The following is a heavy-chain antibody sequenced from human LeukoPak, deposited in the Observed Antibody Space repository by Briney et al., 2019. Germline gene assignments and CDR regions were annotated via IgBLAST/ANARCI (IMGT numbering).Heavy chain of an antibody. J-gene: IGHJ6*03. V-gene: IGHV1-46*02. CDR3: ASDGNYNNVPGGCYYFDV. Sequence: ASVKLSCKASAYAFNNHYIHWVRQAPGQGLQWMGIINPSAGTTAYAQNFDGRVTMTRDTSTSTVYMELKSLRSENTALYSCASDGNYNNVPGGCYYFDVWGKGTTVIVSS. CDR2: INPSAGTT. CDR1: AYAFNNHY. D-gene: IGHD1/OR15-1a*01.